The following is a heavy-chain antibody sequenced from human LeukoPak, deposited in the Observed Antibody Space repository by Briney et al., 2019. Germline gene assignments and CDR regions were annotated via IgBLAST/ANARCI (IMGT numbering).Heavy chain of an antibody. J-gene: IGHJ5*02. CDR3: ARDGITGTTWCWFDP. Sequence: PSETLSLTCAVSGGSISSSNWWSWVRQPPGKGLEWIGEIYHSGSTNYNPSLKSRVTISVDKSKNQFSLKLSSVTAADTAVYYCARDGITGTTWCWFDPWGQGTLVTVSS. CDR2: IYHSGST. CDR1: GGSISSSNW. V-gene: IGHV4-4*02. D-gene: IGHD1-7*01.